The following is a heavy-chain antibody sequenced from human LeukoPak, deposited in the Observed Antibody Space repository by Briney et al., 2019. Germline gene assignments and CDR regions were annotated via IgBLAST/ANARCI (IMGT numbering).Heavy chain of an antibody. D-gene: IGHD6-6*01. CDR2: INTNTGNP. CDR3: AREGGLYSSSSSWGLFDY. Sequence: ASVKVSCKASGYTFTSYAMNWVRQAPGQGPEWMGWINTNTGNPTYAQGFTGRFVFSLDTSVSTACLQISSLKAEDTAVYYCAREGGLYSSSSSWGLFDYWGQGTLVTVSS. J-gene: IGHJ4*02. CDR1: GYTFTSYA. V-gene: IGHV7-4-1*02.